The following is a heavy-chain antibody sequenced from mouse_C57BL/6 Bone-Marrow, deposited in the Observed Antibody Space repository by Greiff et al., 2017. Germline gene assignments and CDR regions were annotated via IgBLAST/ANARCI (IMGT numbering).Heavy chain of an antibody. CDR1: GYTFTSYW. CDR2: IHPNSGST. V-gene: IGHV1-64*01. D-gene: IGHD6-5*01. Sequence: QVQLQQPGSELVKPGASVKLSCKASGYTFTSYWMHWVKQRPGQGLEWIGMIHPNSGSTNYNEKFKSKATLTVDKSSSTAYMQRSSRTSDDSAVYYCARPMAMYYWGQGTSVTVSS. J-gene: IGHJ4*01. CDR3: ARPMAMYY.